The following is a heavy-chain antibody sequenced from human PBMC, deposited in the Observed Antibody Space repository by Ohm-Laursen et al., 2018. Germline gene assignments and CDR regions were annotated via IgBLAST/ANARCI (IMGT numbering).Heavy chain of an antibody. J-gene: IGHJ4*02. D-gene: IGHD1-1*01. CDR2: ISWNSGSI. CDR1: GFTFDDYA. CDR3: ARGLNFGLDY. Sequence: SLRLSCAASGFTFDDYAMHWVRQAPGKGLEWVSGISWNSGSIGYADSVKGRFTISRDNAKNSLYLQMNSLRAEDTAVYYCARGLNFGLDYWGQGTLVTVSS. V-gene: IGHV3-9*01.